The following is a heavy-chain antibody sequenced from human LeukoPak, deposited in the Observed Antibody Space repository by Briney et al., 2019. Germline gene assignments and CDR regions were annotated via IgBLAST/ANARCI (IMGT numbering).Heavy chain of an antibody. V-gene: IGHV3-33*01. CDR2: IWYDESNI. Sequence: PGRSLRLSCATSGFTFINYGMHWVRQAPGKGLEWVAVIWYDESNIYYADSVKGRFTISRDNAKNTLYLQMNSLRAEDTAVYYCARNWNDDYWGQGTLVTVSS. J-gene: IGHJ4*02. CDR1: GFTFINYG. CDR3: ARNWNDDY. D-gene: IGHD1-1*01.